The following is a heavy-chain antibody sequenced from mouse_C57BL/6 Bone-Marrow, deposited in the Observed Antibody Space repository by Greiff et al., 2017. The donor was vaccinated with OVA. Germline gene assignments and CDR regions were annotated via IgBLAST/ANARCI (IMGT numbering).Heavy chain of an antibody. CDR1: GFTFSDYG. CDR3: ATGSRRYFDY. V-gene: IGHV5-17*01. J-gene: IGHJ2*01. CDR2: ISSGSSTI. D-gene: IGHD1-1*01. Sequence: EVKLVESGGGLVKPGGSLKLSCAASGFTFSDYGMHWVRQAPEKGLEWVAYISSGSSTIYYADTVKGRFTISRDNAKNTLFLQMTSLRSEDTAMYYCATGSRRYFDYWGQGTTLTVSS.